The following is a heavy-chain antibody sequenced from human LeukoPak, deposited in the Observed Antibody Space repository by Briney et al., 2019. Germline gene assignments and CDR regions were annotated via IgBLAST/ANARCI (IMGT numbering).Heavy chain of an antibody. J-gene: IGHJ4*02. Sequence: PSETLSLTCTVSGDSFSSYHWSWFRQPPGKGLEWIGYISSGGRTSYNPSLQSRVTISVDTSKNQFSLKLSSVTAADTAVYYCARVGRGDHTWGSYYCDHWGQGTLVSVSS. CDR2: ISSGGRT. V-gene: IGHV4-59*01. CDR3: ARVGRGDHTWGSYYCDH. D-gene: IGHD3-16*01. CDR1: GDSFSSYH.